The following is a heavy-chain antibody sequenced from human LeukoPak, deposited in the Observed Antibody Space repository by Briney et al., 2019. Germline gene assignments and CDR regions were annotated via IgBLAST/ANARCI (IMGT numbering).Heavy chain of an antibody. Sequence: GGSLRLSCVASGLTFHDYAMHWVRQAPGKGLEWVSLISADGGSTFYADSVRGRFSISRDNSKNSLYLQMNSLGTEDTAMYYCAKESGKFDYWGQGTLVAVSS. CDR1: GLTFHDYA. CDR2: ISADGGST. CDR3: AKESGKFDY. J-gene: IGHJ4*02. V-gene: IGHV3-43*02.